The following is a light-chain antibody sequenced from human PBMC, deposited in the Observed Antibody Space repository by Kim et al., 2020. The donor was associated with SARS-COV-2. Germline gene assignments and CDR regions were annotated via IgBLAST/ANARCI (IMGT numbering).Light chain of an antibody. J-gene: IGLJ3*02. CDR2: EVT. CDR3: SSYAGSDNLV. CDR1: SSEVGGYNY. Sequence: GQSVTISCTGTSSEVGGYNYVSWYQQHPGKAPKLMIYEVTKRPSGVPDRFSGSKSANTASLTVSGLQAEDEADYYCSSYAGSDNLVFGGGTQLTVL. V-gene: IGLV2-8*01.